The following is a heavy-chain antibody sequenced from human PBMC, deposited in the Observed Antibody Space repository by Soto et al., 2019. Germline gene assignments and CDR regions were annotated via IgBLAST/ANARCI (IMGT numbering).Heavy chain of an antibody. V-gene: IGHV1-2*02. J-gene: IGHJ6*02. CDR3: ARNMDYYYGPGSGNGHGF. Sequence: QVQLVQSGAEVKEPGDSVRVSCEASGYTFTAYYIHWVRQAPGQGLEWMGWINPKFGDTTYAQDFQSRDSMTRDMSISTVYMELSRLTSDDTAIYYCARNMDYYYGPGSGNGHGFWGQGTTVTVFS. CDR2: INPKFGDT. CDR1: GYTFTAYY. D-gene: IGHD3-10*01.